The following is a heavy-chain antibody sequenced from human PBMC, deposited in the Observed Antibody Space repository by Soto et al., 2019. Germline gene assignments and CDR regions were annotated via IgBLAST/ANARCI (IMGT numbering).Heavy chain of an antibody. D-gene: IGHD2-21*01. CDR2: ISGTDGSR. J-gene: IGHJ4*02. CDR3: ARGKYCYPY. Sequence: QVQLVESGGGLVKPGGSLRLSCAASGFTFSDYYMGWIRQAPGKGLEWLSYISGTDGSRDSADSVKGRFTISRDNAKNSLYLQMNSLRVEDTAVYYCARGKYCYPYWGQGTLVTVSS. V-gene: IGHV3-11*01. CDR1: GFTFSDYY.